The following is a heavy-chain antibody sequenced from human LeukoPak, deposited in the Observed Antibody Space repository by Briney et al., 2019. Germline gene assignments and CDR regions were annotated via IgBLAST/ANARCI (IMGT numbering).Heavy chain of an antibody. CDR3: ATVFDY. Sequence: GGSLTLSCAVSGFTLSSNWMHWVPQAPGKGLEWVSRMNQDGSGTSYADSVKGRFTISRDNAKNTVYLQMNSLRAEDSAMYYCATVFDYWGQGTLVTVSS. J-gene: IGHJ4*02. V-gene: IGHV3-74*01. CDR2: MNQDGSGT. CDR1: GFTLSSNW.